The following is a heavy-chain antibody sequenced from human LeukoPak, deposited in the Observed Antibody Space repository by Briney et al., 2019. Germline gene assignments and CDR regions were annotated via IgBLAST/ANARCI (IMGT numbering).Heavy chain of an antibody. CDR2: IYYSGST. CDR1: GGSISSHY. V-gene: IGHV4-59*08. CDR3: ARSNSGYLDY. Sequence: PSETLSLTCTVSGGSISSHYWSWIRQPPGKGLEWIGYIYYSGSTNYNPSLKSRVTISVDTSKNQFSLKVSSVTAADTAVYYCARSNSGYLDYWGQGTLVTVSS. J-gene: IGHJ4*02. D-gene: IGHD1-26*01.